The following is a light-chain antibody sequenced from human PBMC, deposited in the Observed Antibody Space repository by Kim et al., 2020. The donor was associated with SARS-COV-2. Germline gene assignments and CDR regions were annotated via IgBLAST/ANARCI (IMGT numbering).Light chain of an antibody. CDR2: YDS. Sequence: GQTARITSWGNKIGGHSVHWYQQKPGQAPVLVIYYDSGRPSGIPGRFSGSKAATTATLTISRVEAGDEADYYCQVWDTDTDDYVFGTGTKVTVL. CDR1: KIGGHS. V-gene: IGLV3-21*01. J-gene: IGLJ1*01. CDR3: QVWDTDTDDYV.